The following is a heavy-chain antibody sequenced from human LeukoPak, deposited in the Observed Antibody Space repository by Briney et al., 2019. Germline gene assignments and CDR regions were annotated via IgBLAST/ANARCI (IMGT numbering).Heavy chain of an antibody. J-gene: IGHJ3*02. CDR2: ISGSGGST. V-gene: IGHV3-23*01. D-gene: IGHD6-6*01. CDR1: GFTFSSYA. CDR3: ARGVGSSSLGGVDAFDI. Sequence: GGSLRLSCAASGFTFSSYAMSWVRQAPGKGLEWVSAISGSGGSTYYADSVKGRFTISRDNSKNTLYLQMNSLRAEDTAVYYCARGVGSSSLGGVDAFDIWGQGTMVTVSS.